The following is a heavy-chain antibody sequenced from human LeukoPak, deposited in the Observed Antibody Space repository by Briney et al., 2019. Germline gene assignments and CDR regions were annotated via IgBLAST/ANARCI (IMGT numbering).Heavy chain of an antibody. V-gene: IGHV4-59*01. CDR3: ARGFRRGGGFDP. Sequence: SLCLTSTVSGGALTSYYCSWIRQPPGKRLEWIGYIYYSGSTTYNPSLTSRLTISVDTSKNQFSLRLRSVSAADTAVYYCARGFRRGGGFDPWGQGTLVTVSS. CDR1: GGALTSYY. CDR2: IYYSGST. J-gene: IGHJ5*02. D-gene: IGHD3-10*01.